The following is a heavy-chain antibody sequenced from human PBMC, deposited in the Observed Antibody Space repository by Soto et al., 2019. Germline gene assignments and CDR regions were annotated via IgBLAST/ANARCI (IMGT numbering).Heavy chain of an antibody. J-gene: IGHJ3*02. Sequence: SQTLSLTCAISGDSVSSNSAAWNWIRQSPSRGLEWLGRTYYRSKWYNDYAVSVKSRITINPDTSKNQFSLQLNSVTPEDTAVYYCARDPNDFWSGDNAFDIWGQGTMVTLSS. CDR2: TYYRSKWYN. V-gene: IGHV6-1*01. CDR3: ARDPNDFWSGDNAFDI. D-gene: IGHD3-3*01. CDR1: GDSVSSNSAA.